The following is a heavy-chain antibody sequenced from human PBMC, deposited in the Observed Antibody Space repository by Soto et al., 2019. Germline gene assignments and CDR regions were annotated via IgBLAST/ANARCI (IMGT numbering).Heavy chain of an antibody. CDR2: ISYDGSNR. D-gene: IGHD2-8*01. J-gene: IGHJ6*02. CDR1: GFTFSSYV. V-gene: IGHV3-30-3*01. Sequence: GGSLRLSCVASGFTFSSYVMHWVRQAPGKGLEWVAVISYDGSNRYYADSVKGRFSISRDNSKNTLYLQMNSLRAEDTAVYFCARDIVRRGGLQLYYYYYAMDVWGQGTTVTVSS. CDR3: ARDIVRRGGLQLYYYYYAMDV.